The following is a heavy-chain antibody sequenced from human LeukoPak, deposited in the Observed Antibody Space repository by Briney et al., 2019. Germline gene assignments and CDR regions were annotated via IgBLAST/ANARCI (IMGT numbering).Heavy chain of an antibody. CDR1: GGSISSSSYY. J-gene: IGHJ5*02. D-gene: IGHD3-10*01. CDR3: ARVLFHWDVGENWFDP. V-gene: IGHV4-39*07. Sequence: SETLSLTCTVSGGSISSSSYYWGWIRQPPGKGLEWIGSIYYSGSTYYNPSLKSRVTISVDTSKNQFSLKLSSVTAADTAVYYCARVLFHWDVGENWFDPWGQGTLVTVSS. CDR2: IYYSGST.